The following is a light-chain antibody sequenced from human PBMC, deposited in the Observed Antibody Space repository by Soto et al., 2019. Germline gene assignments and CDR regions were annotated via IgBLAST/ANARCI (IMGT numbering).Light chain of an antibody. V-gene: IGLV2-11*01. CDR2: DVS. CDR1: SSDVGGYNY. J-gene: IGLJ1*01. CDR3: CSYAGSSYV. Sequence: QSALTQPRSVSGSPGQSVTISCTGTSSDVGGYNYVSWYQQHLGKAPQLMVYDVSKRPSGVPDRFSGSKSGNTASLTISGLQAEDEADYYCCSYAGSSYVFGTGTKLTVL.